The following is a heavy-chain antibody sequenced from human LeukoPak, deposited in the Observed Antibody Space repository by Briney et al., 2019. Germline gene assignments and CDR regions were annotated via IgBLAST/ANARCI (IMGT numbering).Heavy chain of an antibody. J-gene: IGHJ5*02. CDR2: ITPIVGRA. CDR3: ARVDLYYYDSIELYNWFDP. CDR1: GGTFSSYA. Sequence: SVKVSCKASGGTFSSYAISWVRQAPGQGLEWMGGITPIVGRATYAQKFQGRVTITTDESTSTAYMDLSSLRSEGTAVYYCARVDLYYYDSIELYNWFDPWGQGTLVTVSS. D-gene: IGHD3-22*01. V-gene: IGHV1-69*05.